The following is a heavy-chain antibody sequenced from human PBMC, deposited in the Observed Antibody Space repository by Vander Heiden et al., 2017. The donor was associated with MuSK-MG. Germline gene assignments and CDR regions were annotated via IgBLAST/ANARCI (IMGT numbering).Heavy chain of an antibody. D-gene: IGHD4-4*01. Sequence: PGASVKVSCKASGYTFADYYIHWIRQAPGQGLEWMGWIHPATGATDYAQRYQGRVTITRDMSISIAYMEMDSLTSDDTAVYYCARDHYSGKYGGGYWGQGTLVSVSS. CDR3: ARDHYSGKYGGGY. CDR1: GYTFADYY. V-gene: IGHV1-2*02. CDR2: IHPATGAT. J-gene: IGHJ4*02.